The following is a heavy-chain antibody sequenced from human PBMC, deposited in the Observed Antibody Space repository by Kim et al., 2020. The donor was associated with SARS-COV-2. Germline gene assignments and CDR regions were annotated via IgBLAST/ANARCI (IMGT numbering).Heavy chain of an antibody. CDR2: IYPGDSDT. D-gene: IGHD3-16*01. V-gene: IGHV5-51*01. CDR1: GYSFTSYW. Sequence: GESLKISCKGSGYSFTSYWIGWVRQMPGKGLEWMWIIYPGDSDTRYSPSFQARSPIPADKPITPPYLQWSSRRPADPPLFCCARPSFLGVLDFWGRGT. CDR3: ARPSFLGVLDF. J-gene: IGHJ3*01.